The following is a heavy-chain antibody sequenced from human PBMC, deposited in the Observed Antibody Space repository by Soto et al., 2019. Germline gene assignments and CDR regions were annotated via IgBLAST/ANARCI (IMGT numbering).Heavy chain of an antibody. CDR2: IYYSGST. CDR1: GGSISSSSYY. V-gene: IGHV4-39*01. CDR3: ARHPTIARFENGLDV. J-gene: IGHJ6*02. Sequence: PSETLSLTCTVSGGSISSSSYYWGWIRQPPGKGLEWIGSIYYSGSTYYNPSLKSRVTTSVDTAKNQFSLRLSSVTAADTAVYYCARHPTIARFENGLDVWGQGTMVTVSS. D-gene: IGHD1-1*01.